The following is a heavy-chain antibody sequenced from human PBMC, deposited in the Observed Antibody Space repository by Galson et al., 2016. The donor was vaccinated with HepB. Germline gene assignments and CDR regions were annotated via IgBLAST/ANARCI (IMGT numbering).Heavy chain of an antibody. Sequence: SLRLSCAASGFTFSSYGMHWVRQAPGKGLEWVAVIWYDGSNKYYADSVKGRFTISRDNSKNTLYLQMNSLRAEDTAVYYCARDQLWSERHFDYWGQGTLVTVSS. CDR2: IWYDGSNK. J-gene: IGHJ4*02. CDR3: ARDQLWSERHFDY. D-gene: IGHD1-1*01. V-gene: IGHV3-33*01. CDR1: GFTFSSYG.